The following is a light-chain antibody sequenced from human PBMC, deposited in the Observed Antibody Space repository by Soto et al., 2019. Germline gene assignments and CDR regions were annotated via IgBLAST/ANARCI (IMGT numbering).Light chain of an antibody. CDR3: HQANSFPLT. J-gene: IGKJ4*01. CDR2: DAS. CDR1: QGTSSW. V-gene: IGKV1D-12*01. Sequence: DIRMTPSPSSVSASVGYRVTSTCRASQGTSSWLAWYQQKPGKAAKHLIYDASSLQGGVPSRFGSSGSGTDFSLTISSLQPKDFANYYCHQANSFPLTFGGGTKVEIK.